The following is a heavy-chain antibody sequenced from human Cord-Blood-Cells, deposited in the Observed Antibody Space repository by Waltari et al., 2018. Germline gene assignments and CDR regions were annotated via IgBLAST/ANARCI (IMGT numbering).Heavy chain of an antibody. V-gene: IGHV1-58*02. D-gene: IGHD3-22*01. J-gene: IGHJ3*02. CDR1: GFTFTSSA. Sequence: QMQLVQSGPEVKKPGTSVKVSCKASGFTFTSSAMQWVRQARGQRLEWIGWDVVGIGNTNAAQKFHERVTITRDMSTSTAYMELSSLRSEDTAVYYCAAGSSSGYDAFDIWGQGTMVTVSS. CDR3: AAGSSSGYDAFDI. CDR2: DVVGIGNT.